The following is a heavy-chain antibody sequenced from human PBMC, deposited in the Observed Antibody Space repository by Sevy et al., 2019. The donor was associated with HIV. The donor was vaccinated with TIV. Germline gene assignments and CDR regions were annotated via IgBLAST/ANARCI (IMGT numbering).Heavy chain of an antibody. Sequence: ASVKVSCKVSGYTLTKLSIHWVRQAPGKGLEWMGDFAPQDGAIYGQRFQGRLTMTEDTSTDTAYMELSSLTSEDTAVYYCATVGLRYCSGASCYQGDWFDPWGQGTLVTVSS. CDR3: ATVGLRYCSGASCYQGDWFDP. CDR1: GYTLTKLS. V-gene: IGHV1-24*01. D-gene: IGHD2-15*01. J-gene: IGHJ5*02. CDR2: FAPQDGA.